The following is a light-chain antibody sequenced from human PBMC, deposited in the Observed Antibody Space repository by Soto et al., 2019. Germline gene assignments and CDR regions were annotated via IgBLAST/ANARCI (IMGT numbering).Light chain of an antibody. V-gene: IGKV1-5*01. J-gene: IGKJ1*01. CDR3: QQYNSYSPRT. CDR1: QSISSW. Sequence: LTQYTSTLSASVGDRVTITCRASQSISSWLAWYQQKPGKAPKLLIYDASSLESGVPSRFSGSGSGTEFTLTISSLQPDDFATYYCQQYNSYSPRTFGQGTKV. CDR2: DAS.